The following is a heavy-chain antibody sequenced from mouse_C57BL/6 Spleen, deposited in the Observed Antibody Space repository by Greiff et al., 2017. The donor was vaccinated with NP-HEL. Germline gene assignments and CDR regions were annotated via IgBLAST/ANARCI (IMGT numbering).Heavy chain of an antibody. D-gene: IGHD1-1*02. J-gene: IGHJ2*01. CDR2: IDPTNGDT. Sequence: QVQLQQSGAELVRPGSSVKLSCKASGYTFTSYSMHWVKQRPIQGLEWIGNIDPTNGDTNYNQKFKDKATLTVDKSSSTAYMQLSSLTSEDSAVYYCANGSLLDYWGKGTTLTVSS. V-gene: IGHV1-52*01. CDR3: ANGSLLDY. CDR1: GYTFTSYS.